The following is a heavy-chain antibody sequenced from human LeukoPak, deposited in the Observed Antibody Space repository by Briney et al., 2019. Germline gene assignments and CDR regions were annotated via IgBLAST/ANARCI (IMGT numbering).Heavy chain of an antibody. CDR3: AKETPNTGWFDP. CDR2: INPSGDGT. V-gene: IGHV1-46*01. J-gene: IGHJ5*02. D-gene: IGHD1-14*01. CDR1: GYTFTSYY. Sequence: ASVKVSCKASGYTFTSYYMHLVRQAPGQGLEWMGVINPSGDGTNYPQRFQGRVTLTRDTSTSTVYMELSSLRSEDTAIYYCAKETPNTGWFDPWGQGTLVTVSS.